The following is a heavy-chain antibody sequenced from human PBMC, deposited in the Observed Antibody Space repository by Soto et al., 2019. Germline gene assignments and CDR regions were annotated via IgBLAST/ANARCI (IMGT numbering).Heavy chain of an antibody. CDR2: INTYNGNT. Sequence: QVQLVQSGAEVKNPGASVKVSCKASGYTFTRYGIGWARQAPGQGLEWMGWINTYNGNTNYAQNVQGRVTLTTDTSTITAYMELRRLRSNDTAIYYCAMVDVYVTPSPQDVLGQGTTVIVSS. J-gene: IGHJ6*02. D-gene: IGHD3-16*01. CDR3: AMVDVYVTPSPQDV. CDR1: GYTFTRYG. V-gene: IGHV1-18*01.